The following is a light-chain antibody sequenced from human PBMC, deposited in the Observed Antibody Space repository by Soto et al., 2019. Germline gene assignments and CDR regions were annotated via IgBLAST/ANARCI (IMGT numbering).Light chain of an antibody. CDR3: QQYGSSFT. CDR2: GAS. CDR1: QSVSSSY. J-gene: IGKJ3*01. Sequence: EIVLTQSPGTLSLSPGERATLSCRASQSVSSSYLAWYQQKPGQAPRLLIYGASSSATGIPDRFSGSGSGTDFTLTISRLEPEYFAVYYCQQYGSSFTFGPGTKVDIK. V-gene: IGKV3-20*01.